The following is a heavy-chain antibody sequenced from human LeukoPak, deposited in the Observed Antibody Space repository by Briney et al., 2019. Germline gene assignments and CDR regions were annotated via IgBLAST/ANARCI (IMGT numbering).Heavy chain of an antibody. CDR3: AKDLGTSAYSTGRGYFDY. Sequence: PGRSLRLSCGASRFTFSSYGMHWVRQAPGKGLEWVAVIWYDGSSKYYADSVKGRFTISRDNSKNTLYLQMNSLRAEDTAVYYCAKDLGTSAYSTGRGYFDYWGQGTLVIVSS. V-gene: IGHV3-33*06. CDR1: RFTFSSYG. J-gene: IGHJ4*02. D-gene: IGHD6-25*01. CDR2: IWYDGSSK.